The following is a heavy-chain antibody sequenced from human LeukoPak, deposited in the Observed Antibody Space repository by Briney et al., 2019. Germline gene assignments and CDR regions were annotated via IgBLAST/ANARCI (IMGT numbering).Heavy chain of an antibody. D-gene: IGHD1-26*01. CDR3: AKDRTVGASYWYFDL. Sequence: GGSLRLSCAASGFTFSSYAMSWVRQAPGKGLDWVSAISGSGGSTYYADSVKGRFTISRDNSKNTLYLHMNTLRAEDTAIYYCAKDRTVGASYWYFDLWGRGTLVTVSS. CDR1: GFTFSSYA. CDR2: ISGSGGST. V-gene: IGHV3-23*01. J-gene: IGHJ2*01.